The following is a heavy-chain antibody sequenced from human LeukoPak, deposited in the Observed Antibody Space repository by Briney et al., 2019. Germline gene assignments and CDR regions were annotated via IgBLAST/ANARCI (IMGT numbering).Heavy chain of an antibody. J-gene: IGHJ4*02. D-gene: IGHD5-24*01. CDR1: GGTFKNYA. V-gene: IGHV1-69*13. CDR2: IIPIFGTA. Sequence: ASVKVSCKASGGTFKNYAISWVRQAPGQGLEWMGGIIPIFGTANYAQKFQGRVTITADESTSTAYMELSSLRSEDTAVYYCARVGRDGYNLIFDYWGQGTLVTVSS. CDR3: ARVGRDGYNLIFDY.